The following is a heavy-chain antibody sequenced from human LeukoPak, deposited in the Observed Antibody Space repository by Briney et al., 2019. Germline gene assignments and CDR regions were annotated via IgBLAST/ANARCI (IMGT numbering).Heavy chain of an antibody. CDR1: GGSVSSGGYS. J-gene: IGHJ4*02. Sequence: SETLSLTCVVSGGSVSSGGYSWWWVRQAPGKGLEWIGYVFTTGTTYYNPSLNSRVTISLDMSKNQFSLKLRSVTAADTAVYYCVRTNPWDLTYYFDYWGQGTLVTVSS. V-gene: IGHV4-30-4*07. D-gene: IGHD1-14*01. CDR2: VFTTGTT. CDR3: VRTNPWDLTYYFDY.